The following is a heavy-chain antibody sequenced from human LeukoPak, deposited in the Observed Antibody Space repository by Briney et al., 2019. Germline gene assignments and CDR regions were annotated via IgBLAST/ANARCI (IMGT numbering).Heavy chain of an antibody. CDR3: ARDARVIGAFDI. V-gene: IGHV4-59*01. J-gene: IGHJ3*02. CDR2: IYYSGST. CDR1: GGSISGYY. Sequence: PSETLSLTCTVSGGSISGYYWSWIRQPPGKGLEWIGYIYYSGSTNYNPSLTSRVTISVDTSKNQFSLKLSSVTAADTAVYYCARDARVIGAFDIWGQGTMVTVSS. D-gene: IGHD2/OR15-2a*01.